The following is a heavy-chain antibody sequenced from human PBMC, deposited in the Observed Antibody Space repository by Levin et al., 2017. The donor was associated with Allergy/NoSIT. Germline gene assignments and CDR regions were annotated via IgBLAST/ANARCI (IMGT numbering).Heavy chain of an antibody. CDR2: IWYDGSNK. V-gene: IGHV3-33*01. J-gene: IGHJ5*02. Sequence: GGSLRLSCAASGFTFSSYGMHWVRQAPGKGLEWVAVIWYDGSNKYYADSVKGRFTISRDNSKNTLYLQMNSLRAEDTAVYYCARGGDFWSGYSSTYNWFDPWGQGTLVTVSS. D-gene: IGHD3-3*01. CDR1: GFTFSSYG. CDR3: ARGGDFWSGYSSTYNWFDP.